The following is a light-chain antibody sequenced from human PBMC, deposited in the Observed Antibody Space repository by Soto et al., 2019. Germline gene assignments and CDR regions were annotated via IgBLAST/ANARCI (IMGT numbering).Light chain of an antibody. CDR2: AAS. Sequence: DIQMTQSPSSLSASVGDRITITCRASQGISNYLAWYQQKPGKPPKLLIYAASALQSGVPSRFSGSGSGTDFTLTINSLQPEDVATYYCQKYNGLLWAFGQGTKVEFK. V-gene: IGKV1-27*01. J-gene: IGKJ1*01. CDR1: QGISNY. CDR3: QKYNGLLWA.